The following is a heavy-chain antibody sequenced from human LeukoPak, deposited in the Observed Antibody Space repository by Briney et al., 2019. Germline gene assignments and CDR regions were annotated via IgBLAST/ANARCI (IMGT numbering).Heavy chain of an antibody. J-gene: IGHJ4*02. CDR2: ISWNSGSI. V-gene: IGHV3-9*01. CDR3: ARSEDY. CDR1: GFTFDDYA. Sequence: PGGSLRLSCAASGFTFDDYAMHWVRQAPGKGLEWVSGISWNSGSIVYADSVKGRFTIPRDNAKNSLYLQMNSLTTEDTALYYCARSEDYWGQGTLVTVSS.